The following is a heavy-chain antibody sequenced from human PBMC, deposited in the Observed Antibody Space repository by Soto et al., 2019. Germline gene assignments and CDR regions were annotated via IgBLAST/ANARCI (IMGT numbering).Heavy chain of an antibody. D-gene: IGHD5-12*01. J-gene: IGHJ4*02. CDR3: ARDSLALFDS. V-gene: IGHV4-61*01. CDR2: IYSSGIT. Sequence: PSETLSLTCTVSDGSVSSGSYYWTWIRQPPGKGLEWIGYIYSSGITLYNPSLKSRVIISVYTSMNQFSLKLSSVTAADTAVYYCARDSLALFDSWGQGTLVTVSS. CDR1: DGSVSSGSYY.